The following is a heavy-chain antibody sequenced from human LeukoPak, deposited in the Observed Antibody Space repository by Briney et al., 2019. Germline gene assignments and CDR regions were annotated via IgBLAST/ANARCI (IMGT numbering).Heavy chain of an antibody. Sequence: ETLSLTCTVSSGSISSSSYYWGWIRQPPGKGLEWVSSTSSSSSYIYYADSVKGRFTISRDNSKNTLYLQMNSLRAEDTAVYHCAKDGYNGHYYYGMDVWGQGTTVTVSS. V-gene: IGHV3-21*01. CDR2: TSSSSSYI. J-gene: IGHJ6*02. CDR1: SGSISSSS. CDR3: AKDGYNGHYYYGMDV. D-gene: IGHD5-24*01.